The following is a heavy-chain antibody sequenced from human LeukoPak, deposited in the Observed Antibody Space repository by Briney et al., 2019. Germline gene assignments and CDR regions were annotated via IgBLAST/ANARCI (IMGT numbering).Heavy chain of an antibody. V-gene: IGHV3-21*01. CDR1: GFTFSSCA. CDR3: AREERDGYNYYWYFDL. D-gene: IGHD5-24*01. CDR2: ISSSSSYI. J-gene: IGHJ2*01. Sequence: GGSLRLSCAASGFTFSSCAMHWVRQAPGKGLEWGSSISSSSSYIYYADSVKGRFTISRDNAKNSLYLQMNSLRAEDTAVYYCAREERDGYNYYWYFDLWGRGTLVTVSS.